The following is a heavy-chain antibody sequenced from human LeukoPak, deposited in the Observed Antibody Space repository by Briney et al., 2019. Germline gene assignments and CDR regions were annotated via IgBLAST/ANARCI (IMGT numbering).Heavy chain of an antibody. D-gene: IGHD5-18*01. Sequence: SVKVSCKASGGTFSNYAISWVRQAPGQGLEWMGGIIPIFGTANYAQKFQGRVTITADESTSTAYMELSSLRSEDTSVYYCARVDTAMGPDYWGQGTLVTVSS. CDR2: IIPIFGTA. J-gene: IGHJ4*02. CDR3: ARVDTAMGPDY. V-gene: IGHV1-69*01. CDR1: GGTFSNYA.